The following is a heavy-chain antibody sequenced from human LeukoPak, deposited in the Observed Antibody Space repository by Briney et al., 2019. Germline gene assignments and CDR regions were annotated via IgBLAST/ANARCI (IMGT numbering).Heavy chain of an antibody. CDR3: AKAFGYGDYGEPGVDY. D-gene: IGHD4-17*01. Sequence: GGSLRLSCAASRFTFSSYSMSWVRLAPGKGLEWVSSISSSSSYIYYADSVKGRFTISRDNAKNSLYLQMNSLRAEDTAVYYCAKAFGYGDYGEPGVDYWGQGTLVTVSS. J-gene: IGHJ4*02. V-gene: IGHV3-21*04. CDR1: RFTFSSYS. CDR2: ISSSSSYI.